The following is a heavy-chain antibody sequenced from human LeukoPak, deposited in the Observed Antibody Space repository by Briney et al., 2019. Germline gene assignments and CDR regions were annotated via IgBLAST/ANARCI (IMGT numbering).Heavy chain of an antibody. CDR1: GFTFSSYA. J-gene: IGHJ6*02. D-gene: IGHD3-9*01. CDR3: ARVFSTYGMDV. V-gene: IGHV3-30-3*01. CDR2: ISYDGSNK. Sequence: PGGSLRLSCAASGFTFSSYAMRWVRQAPGKGLEWVAVISYDGSNKYYADSVKGRFTISRDNSKNTLYLQMNSLRAEDTAVYYCARVFSTYGMDVWGQGTTVTVSS.